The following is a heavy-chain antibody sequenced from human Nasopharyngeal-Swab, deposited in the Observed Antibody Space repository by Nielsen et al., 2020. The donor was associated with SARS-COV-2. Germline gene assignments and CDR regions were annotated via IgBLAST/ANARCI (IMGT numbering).Heavy chain of an antibody. CDR2: IYYSGST. V-gene: IGHV4-59*01. D-gene: IGHD3-3*01. CDR3: ARGPHRNYDFWSGYYTPSSYYYYYMDV. Sequence: WIRQPPGKGLEWIGYIYYSGSTNYNPSLKSRVTISVDTSKNQFSLKLSSVTAADTAVYYCARGPHRNYDFWSGYYTPSSYYYYYMDVWGKGTTVTVSS. J-gene: IGHJ6*03.